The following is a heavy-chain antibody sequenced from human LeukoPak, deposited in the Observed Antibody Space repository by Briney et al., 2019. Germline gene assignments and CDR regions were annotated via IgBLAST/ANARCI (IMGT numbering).Heavy chain of an antibody. J-gene: IGHJ4*02. CDR3: ATGEYQAPFDY. Sequence: PGGSLRLSCAASGFTFSSYRMNWVRQAPGRGLEWVSYISSSSRTIYYADSVKGRFTISRDNAKNSLYLQMNSLRAEDTAVYYCATGEYQAPFDYWGQGTLVTVSS. CDR1: GFTFSSYR. CDR2: ISSSSRTI. V-gene: IGHV3-48*04. D-gene: IGHD2-2*01.